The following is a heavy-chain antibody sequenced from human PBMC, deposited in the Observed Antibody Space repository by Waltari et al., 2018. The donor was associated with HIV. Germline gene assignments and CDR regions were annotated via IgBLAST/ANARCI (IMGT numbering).Heavy chain of an antibody. V-gene: IGHV3-21*02. Sequence: EVKLVESGGGRVEPGGSLRLSCVASGFKFSQFSMNWVRQSPGGGLEWVASIERDNKESFYAESVKGRFTISRDNSEDSVFLHMDALKVEDTATYFCVRDHPGYVPIDYWGQGALVTVTS. CDR3: VRDHPGYVPIDY. D-gene: IGHD5-12*01. J-gene: IGHJ4*02. CDR1: GFKFSQFS. CDR2: IERDNKES.